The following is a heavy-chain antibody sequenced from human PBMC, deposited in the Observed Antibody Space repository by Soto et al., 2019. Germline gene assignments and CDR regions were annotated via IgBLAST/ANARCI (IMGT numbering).Heavy chain of an antibody. CDR1: GGSISSSSYY. Sequence: QLQLQESGPGLVKPSETLSLTCTVSGGSISSSSYYWGWIRQPPGKGLEWIGSIYYSGSTYYNPSLKSRVTISVDTSKNQFSLKLSSVTAADTAVYYCASPGLLWFGNHYYYGMDVWGQGTTVTVSS. D-gene: IGHD3-10*01. CDR3: ASPGLLWFGNHYYYGMDV. V-gene: IGHV4-39*01. CDR2: IYYSGST. J-gene: IGHJ6*02.